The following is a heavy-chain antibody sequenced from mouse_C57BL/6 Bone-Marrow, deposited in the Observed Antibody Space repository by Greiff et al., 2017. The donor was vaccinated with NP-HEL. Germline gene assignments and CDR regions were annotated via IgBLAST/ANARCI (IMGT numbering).Heavy chain of an antibody. CDR1: GFTFSSYA. D-gene: IGHD2-12*01. J-gene: IGHJ4*01. V-gene: IGHV5-4*03. CDR3: ARGYSQGAMDY. Sequence: DVMLVESGGGLVKPGGSLKLSCAASGFTFSSYAMSWVRQTPEKRLEWVATISDGGSYTYYPDNVKGRFTISRDNAKNNLYLQMSHLKSEDTAMYYCARGYSQGAMDYWGQGTSVTVSS. CDR2: ISDGGSYT.